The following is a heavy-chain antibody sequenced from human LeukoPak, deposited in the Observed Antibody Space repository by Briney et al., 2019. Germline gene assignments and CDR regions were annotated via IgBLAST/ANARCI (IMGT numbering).Heavy chain of an antibody. Sequence: GSLRLSCTASGFTVSSNYMSWIRQPPGKGLEWIGEINNSGSSNYNPSLKSRVTISLDTSKNQFSLKLTSVTAADTAVYYCARGRALFDWGQGTLVTVSS. V-gene: IGHV4-34*01. CDR3: ARGRALFD. J-gene: IGHJ4*02. CDR1: GFTVSSNY. D-gene: IGHD2-21*01. CDR2: INNSGSS.